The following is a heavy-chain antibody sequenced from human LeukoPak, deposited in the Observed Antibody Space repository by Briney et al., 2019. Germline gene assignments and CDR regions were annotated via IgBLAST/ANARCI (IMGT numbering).Heavy chain of an antibody. J-gene: IGHJ6*02. CDR3: ARAQLWPNTYYYYGMDV. D-gene: IGHD5-18*01. CDR1: GGSFSGYY. Sequence: SETLSLTCAVYGGSFSGYYWSWIRQPPGKGLEWIGEINHSGSTNYNPSLKSRVTISVDTSKNQFSLKLSSVTAADTAVYYCARAQLWPNTYYYYGMDVWGQGTTVTVSS. CDR2: INHSGST. V-gene: IGHV4-34*01.